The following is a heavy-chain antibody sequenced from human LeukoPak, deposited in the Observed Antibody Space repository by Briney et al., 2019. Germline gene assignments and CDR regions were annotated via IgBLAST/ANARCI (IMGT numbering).Heavy chain of an antibody. CDR3: ARGRARKKIAVAGKASWFDP. V-gene: IGHV4-39*07. CDR2: IYYSGTT. D-gene: IGHD6-19*01. Sequence: PSETLSLTCTVSGGTISGSSYYWGWIRQPPGKGLEWIGTIYYSGTTYYNPSLKSRVTISVDTSKNQFSLKLSSVTAADTAVYYCARGRARKKIAVAGKASWFDPWGQGTLVTVSS. CDR1: GGTISGSSYY. J-gene: IGHJ5*02.